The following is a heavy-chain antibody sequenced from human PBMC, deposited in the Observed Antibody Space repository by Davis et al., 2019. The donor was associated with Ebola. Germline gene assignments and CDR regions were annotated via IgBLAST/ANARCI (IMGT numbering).Heavy chain of an antibody. D-gene: IGHD6-19*01. CDR2: ISSSSSYT. CDR3: ARDLSGMDDY. Sequence: GESLKISCAASGFTFSDYYMSWIRQAPGKGLEWVSYISSSSSYTNYADSVKGRFTISRDNAKNTLYLQMNSLRAEDTAVYYCARDLSGMDDYWGQGTLVTVSS. V-gene: IGHV3-11*06. CDR1: GFTFSDYY. J-gene: IGHJ4*02.